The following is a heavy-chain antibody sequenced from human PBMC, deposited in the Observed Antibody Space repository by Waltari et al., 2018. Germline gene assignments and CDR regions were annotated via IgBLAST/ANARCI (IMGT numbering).Heavy chain of an antibody. V-gene: IGHV1-69*05. J-gene: IGHJ3*02. D-gene: IGHD1-1*01. CDR1: GGTFSSYA. Sequence: QVQLVQSGAEVKKPGSSVKVSCKASGGTFSSYAISWVRQAPGQGLEWMGGIIPIFGTANYAQKFQGRGTITTYESTSTAYMGLSSRRSEDTAVYYCASVGTTDAFDIWGQGTMVTVSS. CDR3: ASVGTTDAFDI. CDR2: IIPIFGTA.